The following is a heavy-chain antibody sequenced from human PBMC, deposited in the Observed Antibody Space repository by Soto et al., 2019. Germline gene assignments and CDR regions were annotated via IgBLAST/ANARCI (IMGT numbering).Heavy chain of an antibody. Sequence: ASVKVSCKASGYTFTSYYMHWARQAPGQGLEWMGIINPSGGSTSYAQKFQGRVTMTRDTSTSTVYMELSSLRSEDTAVYYCARDGIVATITRFQEPTCWFDPWGQGTLVTVSS. V-gene: IGHV1-46*01. J-gene: IGHJ5*02. D-gene: IGHD5-12*01. CDR1: GYTFTSYY. CDR2: INPSGGST. CDR3: ARDGIVATITRFQEPTCWFDP.